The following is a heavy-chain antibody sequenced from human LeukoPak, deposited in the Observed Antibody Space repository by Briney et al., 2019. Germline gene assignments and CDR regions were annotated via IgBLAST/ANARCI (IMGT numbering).Heavy chain of an antibody. J-gene: IGHJ3*01. Sequence: GGSLRLSCAGSGFIFSNSAMSWVRQAPGKGLEWVSTISSSGGSTYYADSVKGRFTISRDNSKNTLYLQMNSLRAEDTAIYYCAKDVSSSSWGQGTMVTVSS. CDR2: ISSSGGST. D-gene: IGHD6-6*01. V-gene: IGHV3-23*01. CDR3: AKDVSSSS. CDR1: GFIFSNSA.